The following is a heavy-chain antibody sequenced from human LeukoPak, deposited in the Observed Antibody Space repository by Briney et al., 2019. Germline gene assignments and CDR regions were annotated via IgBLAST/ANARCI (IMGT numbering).Heavy chain of an antibody. CDR3: ARDRTTVVPNWFDP. J-gene: IGHJ5*02. CDR2: INPSGGST. CDR1: GYSFTSYH. Sequence: ASVKVSCKASGYSFTSYHLHWVRQAPGQGLEWMGIINPSGGSTSYAQKFQGRVTMTRDTSTSAVYMELSSLRSEDTAVYYCARDRTTVVPNWFDPWGQGTLVTVSS. V-gene: IGHV1-46*01. D-gene: IGHD4-23*01.